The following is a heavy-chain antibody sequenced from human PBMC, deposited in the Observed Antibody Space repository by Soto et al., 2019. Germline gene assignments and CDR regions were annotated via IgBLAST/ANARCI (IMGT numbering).Heavy chain of an antibody. D-gene: IGHD5-18*01. J-gene: IGHJ4*02. Sequence: PLQSQKISWKGSGYRFTSYWIGWVRQMTGKGLEWMGVIYPGDSDTRYSPSFQGQVTISADNSISTAYLQWSSLKASDTAMYYCARLECADTAMVTRPFDNWGQETLVTVSS. CDR3: ARLECADTAMVTRPFDN. V-gene: IGHV5-51*01. CDR1: GYRFTSYW. CDR2: IYPGDSDT.